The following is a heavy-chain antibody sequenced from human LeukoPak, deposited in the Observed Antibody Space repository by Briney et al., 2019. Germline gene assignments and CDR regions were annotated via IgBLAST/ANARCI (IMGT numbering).Heavy chain of an antibody. CDR2: ISAYNGNT. CDR3: ARDSPDGSGTYYNDSPDY. CDR1: GYTFSSYG. J-gene: IGHJ4*02. V-gene: IGHV1-18*01. Sequence: ASVKVSCKASGYTFSSYGISGVRQAPGQGLEWMGWISAYNGNTNYRQKLQGRVTMTKDTSTSTAYMALRRLRSDDTAIYYCARDSPDGSGTYYNDSPDYWGQGTLVTVSS. D-gene: IGHD3-10*01.